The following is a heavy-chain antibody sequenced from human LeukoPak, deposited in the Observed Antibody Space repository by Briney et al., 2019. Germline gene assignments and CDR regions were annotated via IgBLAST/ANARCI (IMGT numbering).Heavy chain of an antibody. J-gene: IGHJ4*02. Sequence: SVKVSCKASGGTFSSYAISWVRQAPGQGLEWMGGIIPIFGTANYAQKFQGRVTITADESMSTAYMELSSLRSEDTAVYYCTTNIVVATGYFDYWGQGTLVTVSS. V-gene: IGHV1-69*13. CDR2: IIPIFGTA. CDR3: TTNIVVATGYFDY. D-gene: IGHD2-21*02. CDR1: GGTFSSYA.